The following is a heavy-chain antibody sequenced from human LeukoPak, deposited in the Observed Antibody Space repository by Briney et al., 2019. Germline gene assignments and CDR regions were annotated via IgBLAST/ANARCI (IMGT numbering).Heavy chain of an antibody. CDR3: ARPPGDYYDSSGYHSGVDY. J-gene: IGHJ4*02. V-gene: IGHV3-21*01. Sequence: GGSLRLSCAASGFTFSSYSMNWVRQAPGKRLEWVSSISSSSSYIYYADSVKGRFTISRDNAKNSLYLQMNSLRAEDTAVYYCARPPGDYYDSSGYHSGVDYWGQGTLVTVSS. D-gene: IGHD3-22*01. CDR2: ISSSSSYI. CDR1: GFTFSSYS.